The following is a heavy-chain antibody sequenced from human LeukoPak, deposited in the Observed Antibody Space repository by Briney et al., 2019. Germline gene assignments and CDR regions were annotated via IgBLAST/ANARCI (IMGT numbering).Heavy chain of an antibody. CDR2: IYYSGST. J-gene: IGHJ6*02. D-gene: IGHD5-12*01. V-gene: IGHV4-59*12. CDR3: ARGGYSLYYYHYGMDV. Sequence: SETLSLTCTVPGGYISSYYWSWIRQPPGKGLEWIGYIYYSGSTNYNPSLKSRVTISVDTPKNQFSLKLSSVTAADTAVYYCARGGYSLYYYHYGMDVWGQGTTVTVSS. CDR1: GGYISSYY.